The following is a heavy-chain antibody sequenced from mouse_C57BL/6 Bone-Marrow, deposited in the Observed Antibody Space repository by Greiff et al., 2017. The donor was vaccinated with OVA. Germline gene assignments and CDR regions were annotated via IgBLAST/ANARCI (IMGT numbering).Heavy chain of an antibody. J-gene: IGHJ3*01. CDR2: SRNKANDYTT. V-gene: IGHV7-1*01. D-gene: IGHD1-2*01. Sequence: EVKLMESGGGLVQSGRSLRLSCATSGFTFSDFYMEWVRQAPGKGLEWIAASRNKANDYTTEYSASVKGRFIVSRDTSQSILYLQMNALRAEDTAIYYCARDTTAPFAYWGQGTLVTVSA. CDR3: ARDTTAPFAY. CDR1: GFTFSDFY.